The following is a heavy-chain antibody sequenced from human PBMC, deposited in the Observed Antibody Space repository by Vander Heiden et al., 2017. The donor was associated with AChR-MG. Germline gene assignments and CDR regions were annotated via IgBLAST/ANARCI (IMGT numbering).Heavy chain of an antibody. CDR1: GGSISSYY. V-gene: IGHV4-59*01. CDR3: ARGEYSYGHFDY. J-gene: IGHJ4*02. CDR2: IYYSGST. Sequence: QVQLQESGPGLVKPSETLSLTCTVSGGSISSYYWSWIRQPPGKGLEWIGYIYYSGSTNYNPSLKSRVTISVDTSKNQFSLKLSSVTAADTAVYYCARGEYSYGHFDYWGQGTLVTVSS. D-gene: IGHD5-18*01.